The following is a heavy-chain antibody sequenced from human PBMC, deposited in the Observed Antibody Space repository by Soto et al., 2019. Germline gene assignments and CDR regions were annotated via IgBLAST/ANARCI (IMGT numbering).Heavy chain of an antibody. CDR2: IIPILGIA. V-gene: IGHV1-69*02. D-gene: IGHD3-10*01. J-gene: IGHJ6*02. Sequence: SVKVSCKASGGTFSSYTISWVRQAPGQGLEWMGRIIPILGIANYAQKFQGRVTITADKSTSTAYMELSSLRSEDTAVYYCARVNTMVRGAPYYYGMDVWGQGTTVTVSS. CDR1: GGTFSSYT. CDR3: ARVNTMVRGAPYYYGMDV.